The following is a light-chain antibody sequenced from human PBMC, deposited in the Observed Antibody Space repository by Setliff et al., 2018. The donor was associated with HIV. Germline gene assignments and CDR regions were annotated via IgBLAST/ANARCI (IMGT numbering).Light chain of an antibody. V-gene: IGLV2-14*01. CDR1: SSDVGGYNY. CDR3: TSYTSSFTYV. J-gene: IGLJ1*01. CDR2: DVS. Sequence: QPALAQPASVSGSPGQSITISCTGTSSDVGGYNYVSWYQQHPGKAPKLMIFDVSRRPSGVSNRFSGSKSGNTASLTISGLQAEDEADYYCTSYTSSFTYVFGSGTKVTVL.